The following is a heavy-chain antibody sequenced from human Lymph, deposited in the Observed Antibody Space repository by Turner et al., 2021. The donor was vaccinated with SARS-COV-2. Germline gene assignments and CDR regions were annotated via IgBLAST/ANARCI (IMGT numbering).Heavy chain of an antibody. Sequence: QVQLVQSGAEVKKPGSSVKVSCKASGGTFSSYAISWVRQAPGQGLEGMGGIIPIIRIATDAKKFQGRVTITADKSTSTAYMELRSLKSEDTAVFYCARVVGGFGELGYYYYYGMDVWGQGTTVTVSS. V-gene: IGHV1-69*10. D-gene: IGHD3-10*01. J-gene: IGHJ6*02. CDR1: GGTFSSYA. CDR3: ARVVGGFGELGYYYYYGMDV. CDR2: IIPIIRIA.